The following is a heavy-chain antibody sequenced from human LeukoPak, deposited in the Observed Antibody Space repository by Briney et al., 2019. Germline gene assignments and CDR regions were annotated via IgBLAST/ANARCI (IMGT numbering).Heavy chain of an antibody. D-gene: IGHD2-15*01. CDR3: ARDWHHCSGGGCYSAAPYYFDY. CDR1: GYTFTSYG. V-gene: IGHV1-18*01. Sequence: ASVKVSCKASGYTFTSYGISWVRQAPGQGLEWMGWISAYNGNTNYAQKLQGRVTMTTDTSTSTAYMELRSLRSDDTAVYYCARDWHHCSGGGCYSAAPYYFDYWGQGTLVTVSS. J-gene: IGHJ4*02. CDR2: ISAYNGNT.